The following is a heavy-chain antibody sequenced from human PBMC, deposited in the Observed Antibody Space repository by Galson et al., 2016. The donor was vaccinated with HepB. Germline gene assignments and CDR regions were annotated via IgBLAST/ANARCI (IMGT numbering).Heavy chain of an antibody. Sequence: SLRLSCAASGLTLDPYAMHWVRQPPGKGLEWVSGISYNSGVKAYADSVKGRFTISRDNAKNALYPQMNSLSVDDTALYYCTKVWDPLPGHYGMDLWGKGTTVTVSS. CDR3: TKVWDPLPGHYGMDL. V-gene: IGHV3-9*01. CDR1: GLTLDPYA. CDR2: ISYNSGVK. D-gene: IGHD1-26*01. J-gene: IGHJ6*04.